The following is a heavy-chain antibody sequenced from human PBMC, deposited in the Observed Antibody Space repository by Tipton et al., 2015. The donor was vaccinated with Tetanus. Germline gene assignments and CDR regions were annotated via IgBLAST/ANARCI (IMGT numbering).Heavy chain of an antibody. V-gene: IGHV4-34*01. CDR3: ARDFGSFDL. CDR2: INHSGST. J-gene: IGHJ2*01. Sequence: TLSLTCAVYGGSFSGYYWSWIRQPPGKGLEWIGEINHSGSTNYNPSLKSRVTISVDASKNQFSLKLSSVTAADTAVYYCARDFGSFDLWGRGTLVTVSS. D-gene: IGHD3-10*01. CDR1: GGSFSGYY.